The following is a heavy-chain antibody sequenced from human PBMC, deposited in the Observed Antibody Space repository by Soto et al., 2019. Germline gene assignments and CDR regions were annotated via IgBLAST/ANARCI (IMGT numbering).Heavy chain of an antibody. CDR3: ARDSAGFWSGYSHYYYYYGMDV. Sequence: GGSLRLSCAASGFTFSSYGMHWVRQAPAKGLEWVAVIWYDGSNKYYADSVKGRFTISRDNSKNTLYLQMNSLRAEDTAVYYCARDSAGFWSGYSHYYYYYGMDVWGQGTTVTVSS. CDR2: IWYDGSNK. V-gene: IGHV3-33*01. CDR1: GFTFSSYG. D-gene: IGHD3-3*01. J-gene: IGHJ6*02.